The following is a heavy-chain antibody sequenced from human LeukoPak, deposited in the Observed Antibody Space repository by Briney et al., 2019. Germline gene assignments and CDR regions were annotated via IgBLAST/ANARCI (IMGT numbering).Heavy chain of an antibody. CDR1: GFTFSDYY. Sequence: GGSLRLSCAASGFTFSDYYMSWIRQAPGKGLEWVSYISSSGSTIYYADSVKGRFTISRDNAKNSLYLQMNSLRAEDTAVYYCANGRRRFGELPDQVGYWGQGTLVTVSS. V-gene: IGHV3-11*01. D-gene: IGHD3-10*01. J-gene: IGHJ4*02. CDR2: ISSSGSTI. CDR3: ANGRRRFGELPDQVGY.